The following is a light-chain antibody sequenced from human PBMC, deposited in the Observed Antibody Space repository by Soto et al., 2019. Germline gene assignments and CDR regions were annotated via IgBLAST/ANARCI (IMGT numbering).Light chain of an antibody. V-gene: IGKV3-15*01. CDR1: QSVSSN. CDR2: GAS. Sequence: EIVMRQSPGTLSLSPGERATLSCRASQSVSSNLAWYQQKPGQAPRLLIYGASTRATGIPARFSGSGSGTEFTLTISSLQPDDCETDYCQHLNSYPWTFGQGTKVDIK. J-gene: IGKJ1*01. CDR3: QHLNSYPWT.